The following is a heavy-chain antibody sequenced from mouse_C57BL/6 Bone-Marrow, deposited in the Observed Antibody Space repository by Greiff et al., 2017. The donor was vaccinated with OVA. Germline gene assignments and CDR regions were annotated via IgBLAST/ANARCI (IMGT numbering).Heavy chain of an antibody. CDR1: GFTFSDYG. D-gene: IGHD1-1*01. V-gene: IGHV5-17*01. J-gene: IGHJ4*01. CDR2: ISSGSSTI. CDR3: ARATVVATGAMDY. Sequence: EVPLVESGGGLVKPGGSLKLSCAASGFTFSDYGMHWVRQAPEKGLEWVAYISSGSSTIYYGDTVKGRFTISRDNAKNTLFLQMTSLRSEDTAMYYCARATVVATGAMDYWGQGTSVTVSS.